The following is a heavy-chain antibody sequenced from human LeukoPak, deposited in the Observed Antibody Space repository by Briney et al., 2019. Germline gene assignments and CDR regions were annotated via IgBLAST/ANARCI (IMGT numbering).Heavy chain of an antibody. Sequence: SETLSLTCAVYGGSFSGYYWSWIRQPPGKGLEWMGEINHSGSTNYNPSLKSRVTISVDTSKNQFSLKLSSVTAADTAVYYCARGHPYCSSTSCYDSSGLYYYYYGMDVWGKGTTVTVSS. CDR3: ARGHPYCSSTSCYDSSGLYYYYYGMDV. CDR2: INHSGST. CDR1: GGSFSGYY. D-gene: IGHD2-2*01. J-gene: IGHJ6*04. V-gene: IGHV4-34*01.